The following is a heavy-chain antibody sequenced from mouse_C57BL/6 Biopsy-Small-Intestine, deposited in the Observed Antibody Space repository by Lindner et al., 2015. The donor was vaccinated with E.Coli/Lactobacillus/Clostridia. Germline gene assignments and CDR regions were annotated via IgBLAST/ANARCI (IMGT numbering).Heavy chain of an antibody. CDR3: ARELGLAY. J-gene: IGHJ3*01. D-gene: IGHD4-1*01. V-gene: IGHV14-1*01. Sequence: VQLQESGAELVRPGASVKLSCTASGFNIKDDYMHWVKQRPEQGLEWIGRIDPANGNTKYAPKFQDKATMTADTSSNTAYLQLSSLTSEDTAVYYCARELGLAYWGQGTLVTVSA. CDR2: IDPANGNT. CDR1: GFNIKDDY.